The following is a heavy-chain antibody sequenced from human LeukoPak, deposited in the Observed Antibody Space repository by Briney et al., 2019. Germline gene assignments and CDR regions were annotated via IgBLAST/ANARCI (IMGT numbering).Heavy chain of an antibody. CDR1: GGSISSYY. V-gene: IGHV4-59*12. D-gene: IGHD6-13*01. CDR3: ARNSSSSRAFDI. Sequence: PSETLSLTCTVSGGSISSYYWSWIRQPPGKGLEWIGYIYYSGSTNYNPSLKSRVTISVDTSKNQFSLKLTSVTAADTAVYYCARNSSSSRAFDIWGQGTRVTVSS. J-gene: IGHJ3*02. CDR2: IYYSGST.